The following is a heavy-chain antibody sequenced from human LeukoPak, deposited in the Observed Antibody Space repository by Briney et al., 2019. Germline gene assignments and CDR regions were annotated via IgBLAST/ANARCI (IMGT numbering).Heavy chain of an antibody. CDR1: GGSISSYC. D-gene: IGHD6-13*01. V-gene: IGHV4-59*01. Sequence: PSETLSLTCTVSGGSISSYCWSWIRQPPGKGLEWIGYIYYSGSTNYNPSLKSRVTISVDTSKNQFSLKLSSVTAADTAVYYCARDRYSSSWSLSYYYYGMDVWGQGTTVTVSS. J-gene: IGHJ6*02. CDR3: ARDRYSSSWSLSYYYYGMDV. CDR2: IYYSGST.